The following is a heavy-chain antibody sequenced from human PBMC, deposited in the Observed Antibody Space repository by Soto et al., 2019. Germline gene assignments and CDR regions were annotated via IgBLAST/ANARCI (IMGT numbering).Heavy chain of an antibody. D-gene: IGHD3-9*01. CDR1: GYKFTDYY. Sequence: QVVLVQSGAEVKKPGDSVKVSCKSSGYKFTDYYIHWVRQAPGQGPEWMGWVNPKRGDAVYAQKFQGWVTMTRDTATTSAYVEVNRWKPDDTAVYFCARDPGLPGRYWYFDLWGRGTLVTVSS. CDR2: VNPKRGDA. J-gene: IGHJ2*01. CDR3: ARDPGLPGRYWYFDL. V-gene: IGHV1-2*04.